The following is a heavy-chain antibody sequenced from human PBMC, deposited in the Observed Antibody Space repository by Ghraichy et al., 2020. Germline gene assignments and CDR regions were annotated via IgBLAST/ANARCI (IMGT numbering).Heavy chain of an antibody. D-gene: IGHD6-13*01. J-gene: IGHJ6*02. V-gene: IGHV4-39*01. CDR3: ARHGYSSSWGLGMDV. CDR2: IYYSGST. Sequence: SETLSLTCTVSGGSISSSSYYWGWIRQPPGKGLEWIGSIYYSGSTYYNPSLKSRVTISVYTSKNQFSLKLSSVTAADTAVYYCARHGYSSSWGLGMDVWGQGTTVTVSS. CDR1: GGSISSSSYY.